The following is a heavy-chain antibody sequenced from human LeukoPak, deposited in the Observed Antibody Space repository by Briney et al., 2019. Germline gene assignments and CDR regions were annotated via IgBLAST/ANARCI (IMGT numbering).Heavy chain of an antibody. D-gene: IGHD6-13*01. J-gene: IGHJ6*03. V-gene: IGHV1-8*03. CDR3: ARGLDLYSSPDYYYYYYLDV. CDR2: MNPNSGNT. CDR1: GYTFTSYD. Sequence: GASVKVSCKASGYTFTSYDINWVRQATGQGLEWMGWMNPNSGNTGYAQKFQGRVTITRNTSISTAYMELSSLRSEDTAVYYCARGLDLYSSPDYYYYYYLDVWGKGTTVTVSS.